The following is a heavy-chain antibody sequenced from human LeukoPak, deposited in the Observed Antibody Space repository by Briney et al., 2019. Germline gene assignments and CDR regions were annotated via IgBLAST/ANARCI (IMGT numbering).Heavy chain of an antibody. V-gene: IGHV3-11*04. J-gene: IGHJ4*02. CDR1: GFTFSDYY. Sequence: PGGSLRLSCAASGFTFSDYYMSWIRQAPGKGLEWVSYISSSGSTIYYADSVKGRFTISRDNAKNSLYLQMNSLRAEDTAVYYCARTYYYGSGSYYMNYWGQGTLVTVSS. CDR2: ISSSGSTI. D-gene: IGHD3-10*01. CDR3: ARTYYYGSGSYYMNY.